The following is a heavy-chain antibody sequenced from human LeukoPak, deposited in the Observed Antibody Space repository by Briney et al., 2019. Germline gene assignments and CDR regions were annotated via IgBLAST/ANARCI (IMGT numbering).Heavy chain of an antibody. Sequence: GGSLRLSCAASGFTFRNYWMSWVRQVPGKGLEWVVNINEGGNEKNYVDSVKGRFTASRDNAQNSLYLQMNSLRVEDTAVYYCAKILTGTGPTMDVWGQGTTVTVSS. CDR1: GFTFRNYW. J-gene: IGHJ6*02. CDR2: INEGGNEK. V-gene: IGHV3-7*03. CDR3: AKILTGTGPTMDV. D-gene: IGHD1-20*01.